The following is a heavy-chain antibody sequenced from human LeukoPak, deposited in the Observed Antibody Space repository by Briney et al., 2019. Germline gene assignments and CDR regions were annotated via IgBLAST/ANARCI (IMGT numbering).Heavy chain of an antibody. J-gene: IGHJ4*02. CDR3: ARLAAAAPGFDY. CDR2: IISIFGAA. D-gene: IGHD6-13*01. CDR1: GGTFSSYA. V-gene: IGHV1-69*05. Sequence: SVKVSCKASGGTFSSYAISWVRQAPGQGLEWMGRIISIFGAANYAQKFQGRVTITTDESTSTAYMELSSLRSEDTAVYYCARLAAAAPGFDYWGQGTLVTVSS.